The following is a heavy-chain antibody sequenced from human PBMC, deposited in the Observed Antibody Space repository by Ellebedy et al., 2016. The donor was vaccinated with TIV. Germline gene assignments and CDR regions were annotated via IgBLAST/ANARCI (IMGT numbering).Heavy chain of an antibody. CDR2: ITSSSSYI. CDR1: GFSFSNYT. Sequence: GGSLRLXXVASGFSFSNYTMNWVRQAPGKGLEWVSSITSSSSYIYYADSLRGRFTISRDNAKNSLYLQMNSLSPEDTAVYYCAREKDGYNCFDYWGQGTRVTVSS. J-gene: IGHJ4*02. D-gene: IGHD5-24*01. CDR3: AREKDGYNCFDY. V-gene: IGHV3-21*01.